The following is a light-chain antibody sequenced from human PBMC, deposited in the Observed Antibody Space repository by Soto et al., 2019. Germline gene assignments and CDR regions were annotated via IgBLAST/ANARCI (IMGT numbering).Light chain of an antibody. J-gene: IGKJ1*01. Sequence: GDRVTITCRASQGISSSLAWYQQKPGEAPNVLIYETSTLQSGVPSRFSGSGSETDFTLTISSLQPEDFATYSCQQNYSATWTFGQGTKVDIK. CDR3: QQNYSATWT. V-gene: IGKV1-39*01. CDR1: QGISSS. CDR2: ETS.